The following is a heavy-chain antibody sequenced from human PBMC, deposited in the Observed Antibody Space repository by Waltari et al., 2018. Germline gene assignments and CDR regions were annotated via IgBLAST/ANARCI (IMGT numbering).Heavy chain of an antibody. V-gene: IGHV4-4*02. CDR3: ARDLGRGLFLDS. CDR2: VHRNGRT. D-gene: IGHD2-15*01. CDR1: W. Sequence: WGGWVRTSPDKGRGWIGQVHRNGRTNYNPALASRAIVSLDSSMNQLSLRILSATAADTAVYYCARDLGRGLFLDSWGQGTLVTVSP. J-gene: IGHJ4*02.